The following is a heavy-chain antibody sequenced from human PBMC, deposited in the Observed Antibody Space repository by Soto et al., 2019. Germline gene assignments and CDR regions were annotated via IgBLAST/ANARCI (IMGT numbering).Heavy chain of an antibody. D-gene: IGHD3-22*01. CDR3: ARVGIPGGGSGYYMRY. CDR2: INPSGGST. V-gene: IGHV1-46*01. J-gene: IGHJ4*02. CDR1: GYTFTSYY. Sequence: ASVKVSCKASGYTFTSYYMHWVRQAPGQGLEWMGIINPSGGSTSYAQKFQGRVTMTRDTSTSTVYMELSSLRSEDTAVYYCARVGIPGGGSGYYMRYWGQGTQVTVSS.